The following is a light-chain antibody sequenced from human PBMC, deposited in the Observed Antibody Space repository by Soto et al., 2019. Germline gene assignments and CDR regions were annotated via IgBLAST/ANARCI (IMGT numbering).Light chain of an antibody. CDR3: SSYTTINTVVV. CDR1: SSDIGAYNY. V-gene: IGLV2-14*03. Sequence: QSVLTQPASVSGSPGQSITFSCTGTSSDIGAYNYVSWYQHHPGKAPKLLIYDVTDRPSGVSDRFSGSKSGTTASLTISGLPAEDEADYFCSSYTTINTVVVLGGGTKVTVL. J-gene: IGLJ3*02. CDR2: DVT.